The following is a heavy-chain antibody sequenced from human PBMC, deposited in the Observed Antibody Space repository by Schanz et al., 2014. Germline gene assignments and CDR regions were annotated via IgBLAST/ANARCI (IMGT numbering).Heavy chain of an antibody. J-gene: IGHJ6*02. V-gene: IGHV4-59*08. CDR2: IFFSGST. CDR1: GVSIGGYY. Sequence: QVQLQESGPGLVKPSETLSLTCTVSGVSIGGYYWSWIRQPPGKGLEWIGYIFFSGSTTYNPSFNSRVTKQLDMSKTRFALTLSSVTAADTAVYYCARLGVGDKAYYYYGTDVWGQGTTVLVSS. D-gene: IGHD1-26*01. CDR3: ARLGVGDKAYYYYGTDV.